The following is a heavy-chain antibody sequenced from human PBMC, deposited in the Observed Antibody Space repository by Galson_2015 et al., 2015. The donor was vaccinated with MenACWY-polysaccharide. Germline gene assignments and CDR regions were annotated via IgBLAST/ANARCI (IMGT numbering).Heavy chain of an antibody. CDR2: IGGSGGTT. CDR1: GFTFSSYA. Sequence: SLRLSCAASGFTFSSYAMRWVRQAPGKGLEWVSAIGGSGGTTFYADSVKGRFTVSRDNSKNMLYLQMNSLRAEDAAVYYCARGYYYDSGRGSYYYMDVWGKGTTVTVSS. D-gene: IGHD3-22*01. V-gene: IGHV3-23*01. J-gene: IGHJ6*03. CDR3: ARGYYYDSGRGSYYYMDV.